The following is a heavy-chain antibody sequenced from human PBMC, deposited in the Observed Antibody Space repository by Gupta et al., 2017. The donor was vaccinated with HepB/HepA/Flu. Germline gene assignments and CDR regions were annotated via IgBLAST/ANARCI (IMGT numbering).Heavy chain of an antibody. CDR2: IWYDGSNQ. J-gene: IGHJ4*02. Sequence: QIQLVESGGGVVQPGKSLRLSCAASGFTFSDYSIHWVRQAPAKGLEWVAVIWYDGSNQYYADSVKGRFTISRDNSKNTVYLQMNSLRAEDMAIYYCTAKYGGQQDYLEHWGQGTLVTVSS. V-gene: IGHV3-33*03. CDR1: GFTFSDYS. CDR3: TAKYGGQQDYLEH. D-gene: IGHD1-26*01.